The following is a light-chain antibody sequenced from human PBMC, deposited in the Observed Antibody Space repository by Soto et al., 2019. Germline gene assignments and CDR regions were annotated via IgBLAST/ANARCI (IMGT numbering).Light chain of an antibody. V-gene: IGLV2-14*01. CDR2: DVS. CDR1: SSDVGAYNY. Sequence: LTQPASVSGSPGQSITISCTGTSSDVGAYNYVSWYQQHPGKAPRLMICDVSNRPSGVSNRFSGSKSGNTASLTISGLQAEDEADYYCSSYSSSSTLYVFGTGTKVTVL. CDR3: SSYSSSSTLYV. J-gene: IGLJ1*01.